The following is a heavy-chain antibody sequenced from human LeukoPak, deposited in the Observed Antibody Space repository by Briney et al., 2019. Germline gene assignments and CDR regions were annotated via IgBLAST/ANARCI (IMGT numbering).Heavy chain of an antibody. J-gene: IGHJ4*02. CDR3: AKQLGYCSDGSCYFPY. Sequence: GGSLRLSCATSGFTLSSYAMHWVRQATGKGLEWVSAIGTAGDTYYPGSVKGRFTISRENAKNSLSLQMNSLRAEDTAVYYCAKQLGYCSDGSCYFPYWGQGTLVTVSS. D-gene: IGHD2-15*01. CDR2: IGTAGDT. V-gene: IGHV3-13*01. CDR1: GFTLSSYA.